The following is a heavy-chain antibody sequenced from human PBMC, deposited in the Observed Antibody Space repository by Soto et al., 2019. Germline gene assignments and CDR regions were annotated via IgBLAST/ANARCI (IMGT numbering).Heavy chain of an antibody. CDR3: ARGSSSWIYYYYGMDV. Sequence: SETLSLTCTVSGGSVSSGSYYWSWIRQPPGKGLEWIGYIYYSGSTNYNPSLKSRVTISVDTSKNQFSLKLSSVTAADTAVYYCARGSSSWIYYYYGMDVWGQGTTVTVSS. CDR1: GGSVSSGSYY. CDR2: IYYSGST. D-gene: IGHD6-13*01. J-gene: IGHJ6*02. V-gene: IGHV4-61*01.